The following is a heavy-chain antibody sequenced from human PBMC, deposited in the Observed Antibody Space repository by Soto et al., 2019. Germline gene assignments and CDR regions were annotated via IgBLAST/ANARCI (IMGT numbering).Heavy chain of an antibody. CDR2: ISTYNGNT. V-gene: IGHV1-18*04. CDR3: AREEGISDWHAFDY. Sequence: QVQLVQSGAEVKKPGASVKVSCKASGYTFTDYGISWVRQAPGQGLEWMVWISTYNGNTIYAQKIQGRVTMTTDTSTSTAYVELRSLRSDDTSVYYCAREEGISDWHAFDYWGQGTLVTVSS. J-gene: IGHJ4*02. D-gene: IGHD6-19*01. CDR1: GYTFTDYG.